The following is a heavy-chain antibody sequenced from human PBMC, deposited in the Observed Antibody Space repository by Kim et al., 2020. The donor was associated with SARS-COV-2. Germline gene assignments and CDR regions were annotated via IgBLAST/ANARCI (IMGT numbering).Heavy chain of an antibody. J-gene: IGHJ4*02. Sequence: GGSLRLSCAASGFTFSSYSMNWVRQAPGKGLEWVSYISSSSSTIYYADSVKGRFTISRDNAKNSLYLQMNSLRDEDTAVYYCARVGLVAFYYYDSSGYYGFDYWGQGTLVTVSS. D-gene: IGHD3-22*01. V-gene: IGHV3-48*02. CDR1: GFTFSSYS. CDR3: ARVGLVAFYYYDSSGYYGFDY. CDR2: ISSSSSTI.